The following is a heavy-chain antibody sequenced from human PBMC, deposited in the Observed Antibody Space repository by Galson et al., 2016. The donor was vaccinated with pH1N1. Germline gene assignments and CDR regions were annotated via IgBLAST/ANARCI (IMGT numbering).Heavy chain of an antibody. Sequence: PALVKPTQTLKLTCTFSGFSLSTFGVRVSWIRQSPGKALEWLARIDWDDEKFYSPSLKTRLTISKDTSKDQVVLTMTNMDPVEPGTYYCARMGVASGGRYYYGMDVWGQGTTVTVSS. J-gene: IGHJ6*02. V-gene: IGHV2-70*04. CDR2: IDWDDEK. CDR1: GFSLSTFGVR. CDR3: ARMGVASGGRYYYGMDV. D-gene: IGHD3-10*01.